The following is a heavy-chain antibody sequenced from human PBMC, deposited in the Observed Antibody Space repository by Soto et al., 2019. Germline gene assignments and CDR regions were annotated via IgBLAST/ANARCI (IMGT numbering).Heavy chain of an antibody. CDR3: ARAPRSGDCFDY. V-gene: IGHV4-59*01. CDR2: IYSGGST. J-gene: IGHJ4*02. D-gene: IGHD1-26*01. Sequence: SETLSLTCTVSSGSMSRYYWAWIRQPPGKGLEWIGYIYSGGSTFYYPSLQSRVTISVDTARNQFSLRLNSVTAADTAVYYCARAPRSGDCFDYWGQGTLVTVSS. CDR1: SGSMSRYY.